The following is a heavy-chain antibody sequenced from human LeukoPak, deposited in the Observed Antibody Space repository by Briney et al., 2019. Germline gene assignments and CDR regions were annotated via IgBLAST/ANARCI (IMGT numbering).Heavy chain of an antibody. CDR1: GGSISSYY. V-gene: IGHV4-59*01. Sequence: PSETLSLTCTVSGGSISSYYWSWIRQPPGKGLEWIGYIYYSGSTNYNPSLKSRVTISVDTSKNQFSLKLSSVTAADTAVYYCARAPTLYYDFWSGYSGGGWFAPWGQGTLVTVSS. CDR3: ARAPTLYYDFWSGYSGGGWFAP. CDR2: IYYSGST. D-gene: IGHD3-3*01. J-gene: IGHJ5*02.